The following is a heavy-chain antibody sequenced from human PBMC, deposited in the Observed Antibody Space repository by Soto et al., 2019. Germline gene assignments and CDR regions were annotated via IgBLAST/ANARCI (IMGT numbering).Heavy chain of an antibody. CDR1: GGSISSYY. CDR3: ARDTGQLERFNWLDP. Sequence: SETLSLTCTVSGGSISSYYWSWIRQPPGKGLEWIGYIYYSGSTNYNPSLKSRVTISVDTSKNQFSLKLSSVTAADTAVYYCARDTGQLERFNWLDPWGQGTLVTLSS. J-gene: IGHJ5*02. V-gene: IGHV4-59*01. CDR2: IYYSGST. D-gene: IGHD1-1*01.